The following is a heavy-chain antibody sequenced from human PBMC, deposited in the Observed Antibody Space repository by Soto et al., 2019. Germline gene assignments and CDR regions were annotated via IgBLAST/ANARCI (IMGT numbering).Heavy chain of an antibody. V-gene: IGHV4-31*03. CDR2: IYYSGST. CDR3: ARTSAYHYYYYMDV. Sequence: SETLSLTCTVSGGSISSGGYYWSWIRQHPGKGLEWIGYIYYSGSTYYNPSLKSRVTISVDTSKNQFSLKLSSVTAADTAVYYCARTSAYHYYYYMDVWGKGTTVTVSS. CDR1: GGSISSGGYY. J-gene: IGHJ6*03.